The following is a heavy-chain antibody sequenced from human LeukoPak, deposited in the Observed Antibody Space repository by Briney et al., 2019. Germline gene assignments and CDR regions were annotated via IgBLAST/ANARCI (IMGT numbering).Heavy chain of an antibody. CDR2: ISWNSGSI. CDR3: ANGGYLIH. D-gene: IGHD2-21*01. V-gene: IGHV3-9*03. J-gene: IGHJ4*02. CDR1: GFTFSSYW. Sequence: GGSLRLSCAASGFTFSSYWMSWVRQAPGKGLEWVSGISWNSGSIGYADSVKGRFTISRDNAKNSLYLQMNSLRAEDMALYYCANGGYLIHWGQGTLVTVSS.